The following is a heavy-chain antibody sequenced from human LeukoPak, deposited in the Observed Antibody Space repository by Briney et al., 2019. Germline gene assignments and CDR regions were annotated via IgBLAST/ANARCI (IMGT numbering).Heavy chain of an antibody. Sequence: GGSLRLSCAASGFSFSSSWMNWVRQAPGKGLEWVASMKQDGSEEYYVDSVKGRFTISRDNAENSLYLQMNSLRAEDTAVYYCARDRGYSSFDYWGQGTLVTVSS. V-gene: IGHV3-7*01. CDR2: MKQDGSEE. CDR3: ARDRGYSSFDY. D-gene: IGHD6-13*01. J-gene: IGHJ4*02. CDR1: GFSFSSSW.